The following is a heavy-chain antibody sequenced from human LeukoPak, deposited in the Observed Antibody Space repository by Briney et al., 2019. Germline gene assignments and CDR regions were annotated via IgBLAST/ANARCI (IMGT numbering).Heavy chain of an antibody. J-gene: IGHJ6*02. D-gene: IGHD4-23*01. V-gene: IGHV1-24*01. CDR3: ATDLYGGNSLGMDV. CDR1: GYTLSELS. CDR2: FDSEDGEA. Sequence: GASVKVSCKVSGYTLSELSTHWVRQAPGKGLEWMGGFDSEDGEAIYAQKFQGRVTMTEDTSTDIAYMELSSLRSEDTAVYYCATDLYGGNSLGMDVWGQGTTVTVSS.